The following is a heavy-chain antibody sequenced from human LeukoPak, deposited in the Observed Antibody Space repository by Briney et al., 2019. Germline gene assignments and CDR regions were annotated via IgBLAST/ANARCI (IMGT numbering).Heavy chain of an antibody. Sequence: SETLSLTCTVSDGSISSGDYYWSWIRQPPGKGLEWIGYIYYSGSTYYNPSLKSRVTISVDTSKNQFSLKLSSVTAADTAVYYCARDREGSGSSGLFDYWGQGTLVTVSS. CDR2: IYYSGST. V-gene: IGHV4-30-4*01. J-gene: IGHJ4*02. D-gene: IGHD3-10*01. CDR1: DGSISSGDYY. CDR3: ARDREGSGSSGLFDY.